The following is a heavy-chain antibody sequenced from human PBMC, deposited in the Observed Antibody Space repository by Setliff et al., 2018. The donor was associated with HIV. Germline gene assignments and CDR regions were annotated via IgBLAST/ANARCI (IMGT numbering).Heavy chain of an antibody. CDR2: ISTSGNRI. J-gene: IGHJ4*02. Sequence: GGSLRLSCKASGFTFSDFYMTWIRQAPGKGLEWVSYISTSGNRIHYADSVKGRFTISRDNAKNSLYLEMNSLTAEDTAVYYCARHEPGWYALSGGRYFDYWGQGTLVTVSS. V-gene: IGHV3-11*04. CDR3: ARHEPGWYALSGGRYFDY. D-gene: IGHD6-19*01. CDR1: GFTFSDFY.